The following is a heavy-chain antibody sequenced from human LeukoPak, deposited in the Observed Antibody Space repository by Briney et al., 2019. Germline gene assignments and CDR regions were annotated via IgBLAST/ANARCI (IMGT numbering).Heavy chain of an antibody. CDR3: ARGPEYCGGDCYNDY. Sequence: LETLSLTCAVYGGSFSGYYWSWIRQPPGKGLEWIGEINHSGSTNYNPSLKSRVTISVDTSKNQFSLKLSSVTAADTAVYYCARGPEYCGGDCYNDYWGQGTLVTVSS. CDR2: INHSGST. J-gene: IGHJ4*02. V-gene: IGHV4-34*01. CDR1: GGSFSGYY. D-gene: IGHD2-21*02.